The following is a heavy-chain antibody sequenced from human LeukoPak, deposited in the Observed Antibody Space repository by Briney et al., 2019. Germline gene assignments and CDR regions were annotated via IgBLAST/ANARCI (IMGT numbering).Heavy chain of an antibody. Sequence: SVKVSCKASGGTFSSYAISWVRQAPEQGLEWMGGIIPIFGTANYAQKFQGRVTITTDESTSTAYMELSSLRSEDTAVYYCARVTAFPRGYFDYWGQGTLVTVSS. J-gene: IGHJ4*02. CDR1: GGTFSSYA. D-gene: IGHD2-21*02. V-gene: IGHV1-69*05. CDR2: IIPIFGTA. CDR3: ARVTAFPRGYFDY.